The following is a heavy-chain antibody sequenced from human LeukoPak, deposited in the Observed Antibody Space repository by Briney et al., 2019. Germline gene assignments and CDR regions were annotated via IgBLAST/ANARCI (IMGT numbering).Heavy chain of an antibody. J-gene: IGHJ3*02. V-gene: IGHV4-59*01. CDR3: ARDRHCSGGSRYPLDAFDI. CDR2: IYYSGST. Sequence: PSETLSLTCTVSGGSISSYYWSWIRQPPGKGLEWIGYIYYSGSTNYNPSLKSRVTISVDTSKNQFSLKLSSVTAADTAVYYCARDRHCSGGSRYPLDAFDIWGQGTMVTVSS. CDR1: GGSISSYY. D-gene: IGHD2-15*01.